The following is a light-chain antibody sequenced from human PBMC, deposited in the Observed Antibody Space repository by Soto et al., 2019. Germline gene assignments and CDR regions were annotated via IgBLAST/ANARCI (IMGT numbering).Light chain of an antibody. CDR3: SSYTSSSTFVV. CDR1: SSDVGGYNY. J-gene: IGLJ2*01. Sequence: QSVLTQPASVSGSPGQSITISCTGTSSDVGGYNYVSWYQQHPGKAPKLMIYEVSNRPSGVSNRFSGSKSGNTASLTISGLQAGDEADYYCSSYTSSSTFVVFGGGTKVTVL. CDR2: EVS. V-gene: IGLV2-14*01.